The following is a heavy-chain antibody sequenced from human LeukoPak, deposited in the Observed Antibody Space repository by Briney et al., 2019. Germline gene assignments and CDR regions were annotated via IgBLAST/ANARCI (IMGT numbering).Heavy chain of an antibody. CDR1: GFTFSSYG. CDR2: IRYDGSNK. CDR3: AKDSDPDITMVRGVIMNWFDP. Sequence: PGGSLRLSCAASGFTFSSYGMHWVRQAPGKGLEWVAFIRYDGSNKYYADSVKGRFTISRDNSKNTLYLQMNSLRAEDTAVYYCAKDSDPDITMVRGVIMNWFDPWGQGTLVTVSS. D-gene: IGHD3-10*01. V-gene: IGHV3-30*02. J-gene: IGHJ5*02.